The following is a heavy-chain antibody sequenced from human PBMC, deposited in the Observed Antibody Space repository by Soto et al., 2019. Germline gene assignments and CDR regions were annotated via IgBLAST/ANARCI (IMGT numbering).Heavy chain of an antibody. CDR2: ISTGSRYI. CDR1: GFIFSDFS. Sequence: EVQLVESGGGLVNPGGSLSLSCEVSGFIFSDFSMTWVRQAPGKGLEWVSSISTGSRYIYYGDSLKGRFTTSRDDAKNSLFLQVSRLRDEDTAMYYCVRDEPGGDDFLRTYFNIGYFQHWGQGALVTVSS. D-gene: IGHD3-3*01. J-gene: IGHJ1*01. V-gene: IGHV3-21*02. CDR3: VRDEPGGDDFLRTYFNIGYFQH.